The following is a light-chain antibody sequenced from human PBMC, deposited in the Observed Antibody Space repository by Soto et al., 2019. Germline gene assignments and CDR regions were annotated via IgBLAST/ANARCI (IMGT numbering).Light chain of an antibody. CDR3: MQALRTPL. J-gene: IGKJ5*01. CDR2: LAS. V-gene: IGKV2-28*01. CDR1: QSLLDSHGYNY. Sequence: DIVMTQSPLSLPVTSGEPASISCRSSQSLLDSHGYNYLDWYLQRPGQSPQLLIYLASNRASGVRYRFSGSGSGTDFTRKITGVEADDVGVYCWMQALRTPLFGQGTRLEIK.